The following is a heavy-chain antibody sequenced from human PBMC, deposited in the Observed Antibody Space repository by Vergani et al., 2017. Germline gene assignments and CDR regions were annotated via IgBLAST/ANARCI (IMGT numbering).Heavy chain of an antibody. J-gene: IGHJ4*02. CDR2: IIPIFVTA. Sequence: QVQLVQSGAEVKKPGSSVKVSCKASGGTFSSYAISWVRQAPGQGLEWMGRIIPIFVTANYAQKFQGRVTITADESTSTAYMELSSLRSEDTAVYYCARATPYYDILTGYSYYFDYWGQGTLVTVSS. V-gene: IGHV1-69*13. D-gene: IGHD3-9*01. CDR3: ARATPYYDILTGYSYYFDY. CDR1: GGTFSSYA.